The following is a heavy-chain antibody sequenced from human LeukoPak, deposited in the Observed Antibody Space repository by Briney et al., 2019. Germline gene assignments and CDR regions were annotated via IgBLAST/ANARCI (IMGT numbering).Heavy chain of an antibody. V-gene: IGHV1-2*06. CDR1: GYTFTGYY. D-gene: IGHD2-21*02. Sequence: GASVKVSCKASGYTFTGYYMHWVRQAPGQGLEWMGRINPNSGGTNYAQKFQGRVTMTRDTSISTAYMELSRLRSDDTAVYYCARPLAYCGGDCYHLSDDAFDIWGQGTMVTVSS. CDR3: ARPLAYCGGDCYHLSDDAFDI. J-gene: IGHJ3*02. CDR2: INPNSGGT.